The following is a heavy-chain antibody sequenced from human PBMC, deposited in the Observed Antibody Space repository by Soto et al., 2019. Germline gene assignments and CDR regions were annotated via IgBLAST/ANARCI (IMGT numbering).Heavy chain of an antibody. CDR2: IWYDGNNK. V-gene: IGHV3-33*01. Sequence: GGSLRLSCAASGFTFSNYGMHWVRQAPDKGLEWVAVIWYDGNNKYYADSVKGRFTISRDNSKNTLYLQMNSLRAEDTAVYYCASDLQGSGSFYSRDYWGQGTLVTVSS. CDR1: GFTFSNYG. D-gene: IGHD3-10*01. J-gene: IGHJ4*02. CDR3: ASDLQGSGSFYSRDY.